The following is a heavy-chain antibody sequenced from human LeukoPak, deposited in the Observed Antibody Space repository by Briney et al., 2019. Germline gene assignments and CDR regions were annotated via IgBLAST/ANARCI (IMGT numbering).Heavy chain of an antibody. V-gene: IGHV3-30-3*01. CDR2: ISYDGSNK. Sequence: GGSLRLSCAASGFTFSSYAMHWVRQAPGKGLEWVAVISYDGSNKYYADSVKGRFTISRDNSKNTLYVQMNSLRAEDTAVYYCARDGYGFTDYWGQGTLVTVSS. J-gene: IGHJ4*02. D-gene: IGHD5-12*01. CDR3: ARDGYGFTDY. CDR1: GFTFSSYA.